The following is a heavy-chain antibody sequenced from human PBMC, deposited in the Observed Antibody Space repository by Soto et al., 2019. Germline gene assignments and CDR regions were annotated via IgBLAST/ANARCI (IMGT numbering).Heavy chain of an antibody. CDR2: IYYSGST. V-gene: IGHV4-39*01. CDR3: ARRGRLGELSLLMFDY. Sequence: QLQLQESGPGLVKPSETLSLTCTVSGGSISSSSYYWSWIRQPPGKGLEWIGSIYYSGSTYYNPSLKSRVTISVDTSKNQFSLKLSSVTAADTAVYYCARRGRLGELSLLMFDYWGQGTLVTVSS. J-gene: IGHJ4*02. CDR1: GGSISSSSYY. D-gene: IGHD3-16*02.